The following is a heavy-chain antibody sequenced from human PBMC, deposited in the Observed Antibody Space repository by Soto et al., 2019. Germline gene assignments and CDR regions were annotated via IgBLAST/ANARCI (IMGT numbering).Heavy chain of an antibody. Sequence: ESGGGLVKPGGSLRLSCAASGFTYTRYSMNGVRQAPGKGLEWVSSISSTTNYIYYGDSMKGRFTISRDNAKNSLYLEMNSLRAEDTAVYYCARESEDLTSNFDYWGQGTLVTVSS. CDR2: ISSTTNYI. CDR3: ARESEDLTSNFDY. J-gene: IGHJ4*02. CDR1: GFTYTRYS. V-gene: IGHV3-21*06.